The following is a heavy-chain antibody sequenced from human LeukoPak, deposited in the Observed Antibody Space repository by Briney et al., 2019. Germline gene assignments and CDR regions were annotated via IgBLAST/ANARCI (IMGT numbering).Heavy chain of an antibody. Sequence: PGGSLRLSCAASGLIFSSYAMGWVRQAPGKGLEWVSSISGSGDRTNYADSVKGRFTISRDNSKNTLYLQMNSLRAEDTAVYYCAKDHYDRSGYYPGFDYWGQGTRVTVSS. V-gene: IGHV3-23*01. J-gene: IGHJ4*02. CDR1: GLIFSSYA. CDR3: AKDHYDRSGYYPGFDY. CDR2: ISGSGDRT. D-gene: IGHD3-22*01.